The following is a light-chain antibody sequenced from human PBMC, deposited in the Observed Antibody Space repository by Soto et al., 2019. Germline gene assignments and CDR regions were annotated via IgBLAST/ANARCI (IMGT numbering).Light chain of an antibody. CDR2: DAS. CDR3: QQYDDLPYT. J-gene: IGKJ2*01. Sequence: DVQVTQSPSSLSASVGDRVTITYQASQDISNYLNWYQQKVGKAPKLLIYDASNLETGVPSRFGGSGSGTDFTFTITSLQPEDTATYYCQQYDDLPYTFGQGTKLQIK. CDR1: QDISNY. V-gene: IGKV1-33*01.